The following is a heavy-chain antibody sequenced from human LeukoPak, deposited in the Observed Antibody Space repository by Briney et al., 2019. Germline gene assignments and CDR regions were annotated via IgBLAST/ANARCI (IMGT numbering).Heavy chain of an antibody. Sequence: SETLSLTCAVYGGSFSGYYWSWIRQPPGKGLEWVREINHSGSTSYNPSLKSRVTISVDASKNQFSLKLSSVTAADTAVYYCATSLPGGQQLVGDWFDPWGQGTLVTVSS. J-gene: IGHJ5*02. V-gene: IGHV4-34*01. CDR2: INHSGST. D-gene: IGHD6-13*01. CDR1: GGSFSGYY. CDR3: ATSLPGGQQLVGDWFDP.